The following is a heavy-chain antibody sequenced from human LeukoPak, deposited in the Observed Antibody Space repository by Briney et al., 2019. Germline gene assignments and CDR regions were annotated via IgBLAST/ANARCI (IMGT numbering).Heavy chain of an antibody. Sequence: GGSLRLSCAASGFTFSSYAMHWVRQAPGKGLEWVAVISYDGSNKYYADSVKGRFTISRDNSKNTLYLQMNSLRAEDTAVYYCARGMLRRDELDYWGQGTLVTVSS. CDR3: ARGMLRRDELDY. V-gene: IGHV3-30-3*01. J-gene: IGHJ4*02. D-gene: IGHD5-24*01. CDR2: ISYDGSNK. CDR1: GFTFSSYA.